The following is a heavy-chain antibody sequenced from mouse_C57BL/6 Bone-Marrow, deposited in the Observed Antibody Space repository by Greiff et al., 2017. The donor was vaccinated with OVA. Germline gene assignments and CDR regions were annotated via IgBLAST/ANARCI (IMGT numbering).Heavy chain of an antibody. J-gene: IGHJ3*01. CDR2: ISSGGSYT. Sequence: EVKLVEPGGDLVKPGGSLKLSCAASGFTFSSYGMSWVRQTPDQRLEWVATISSGGSYTYYPDSVKGRFTLSRDNAKNTLYLQLSSLKSEDTAMYYCARHRQLRPWFADWGQGTLVTVSA. CDR3: ARHRQLRPWFAD. CDR1: GFTFSSYG. D-gene: IGHD3-2*02. V-gene: IGHV5-6*01.